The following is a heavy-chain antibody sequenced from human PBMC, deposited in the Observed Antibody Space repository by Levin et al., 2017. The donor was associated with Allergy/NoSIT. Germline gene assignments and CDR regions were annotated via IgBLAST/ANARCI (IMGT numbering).Heavy chain of an antibody. CDR1: GGSISTSDHY. J-gene: IGHJ6*02. CDR3: AKSRGGDSTYYYYYGMDV. Sequence: GSLRLSCTVSGGSISTSDHYWDWIRQPPGTGLEWIGNIYYSGSTYYNPSLKSRVTISVDTSKNQFSLKLSSVSAADTALYYCAKSRGGDSTYYYYYGMDVWGQGTTVTVSS. V-gene: IGHV4-39*01. D-gene: IGHD2-21*01. CDR2: IYYSGST.